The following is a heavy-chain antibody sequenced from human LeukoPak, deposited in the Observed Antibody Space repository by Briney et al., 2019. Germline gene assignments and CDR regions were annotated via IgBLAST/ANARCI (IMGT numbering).Heavy chain of an antibody. CDR3: ATDYGLGYY. V-gene: IGHV4-61*08. J-gene: IGHJ4*02. D-gene: IGHD4-17*01. CDR2: IYYSGST. Sequence: PSETLSLTCTVSGGSISSGGYYWSWIRQPPGKGLEWIGYIYYSGSTNYNPSLKSRVTISVDTSKNQFSLKLSSVTAADTAVYYCATDYGLGYYWGQGTLVTVSS. CDR1: GGSISSGGYY.